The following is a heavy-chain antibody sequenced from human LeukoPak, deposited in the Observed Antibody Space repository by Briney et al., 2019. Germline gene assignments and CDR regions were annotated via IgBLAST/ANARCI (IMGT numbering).Heavy chain of an antibody. D-gene: IGHD2-15*01. Sequence: GGSLRLSCAASGFTFSDVWMSWVRQAPGKGLEWVGRINSKTDGGTTDYAAPVKGRFTISRDDSQNTLYLQMNSLRAEDTAVYYCAKGHCSGGSCALGYWGQGTLVTVSS. CDR1: GFTFSDVW. J-gene: IGHJ4*02. CDR2: INSKTDGGTT. CDR3: AKGHCSGGSCALGY. V-gene: IGHV3-15*01.